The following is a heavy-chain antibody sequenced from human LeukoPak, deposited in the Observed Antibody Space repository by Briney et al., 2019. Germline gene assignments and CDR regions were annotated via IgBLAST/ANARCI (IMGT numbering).Heavy chain of an antibody. CDR2: ISPNSGAT. D-gene: IGHD6-13*01. J-gene: IGHJ3*02. CDR1: GYTFTSYD. CDR3: ARDGVYSTNFDAFDI. V-gene: IGHV1-2*02. Sequence: ASVKVSCKASGYTFTSYDINWVRQAPGQGLEWMGWISPNSGATSYAQSFQGRVTMTRDTSISTVYLEVRGLRSDDTAVYYCARDGVYSTNFDAFDIWGQGTVVTVSS.